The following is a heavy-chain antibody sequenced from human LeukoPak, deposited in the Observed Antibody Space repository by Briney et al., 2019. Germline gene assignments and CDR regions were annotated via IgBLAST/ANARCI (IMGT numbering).Heavy chain of an antibody. D-gene: IGHD4-17*01. CDR2: ISSSGSTI. V-gene: IGHV3-48*03. CDR1: GFTFSSYE. CDR3: ARAQRPKAPTTVTTRGYYFDY. J-gene: IGHJ4*02. Sequence: PGGSLRLSCAASGFTFSSYEMNWVRQAPGKGLEWVSYISSSGSTIYYADSVKGRFTISRDNAKNSLYLQMNSLRAEDTAVHYCARAQRPKAPTTVTTRGYYFDYWGQGTLVTVSS.